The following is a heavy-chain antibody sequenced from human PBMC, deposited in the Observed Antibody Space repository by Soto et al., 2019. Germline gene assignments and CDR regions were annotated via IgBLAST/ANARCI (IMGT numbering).Heavy chain of an antibody. CDR1: GGSVSSPNYY. CDR3: ARCDNWFDP. CDR2: IYYSGST. D-gene: IGHD2-21*01. J-gene: IGHJ5*02. Sequence: ETLSLTCSVSGGSVSSPNYYWGWIRQPPGKGLEWIGSIYYSGSTYYNPSLKSQVTISVDTSKNQFSLKLSSVTAADTAVYYCARCDNWFDPWGQGTLVTVSS. V-gene: IGHV4-39*01.